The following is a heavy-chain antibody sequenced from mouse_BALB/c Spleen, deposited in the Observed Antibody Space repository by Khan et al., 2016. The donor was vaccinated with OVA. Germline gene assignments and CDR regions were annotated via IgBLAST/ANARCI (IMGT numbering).Heavy chain of an antibody. CDR1: GLSLTCYG. CDR2: IWAGGST. V-gene: IGHV2-9*02. D-gene: IGHD1-1*01. Sequence: VQLQESGPCLVAPSQSLSITLPVSGLSLTCYGVHLGRPLPGKGLEWLGVIWAGGSTNYNSSLMSRLSINKDNSKSQVFLKMNSLQTDDTAMYYCAGVYYYGSSFYAMDYWGQGTSVTVSS. J-gene: IGHJ4*01. CDR3: AGVYYYGSSFYAMDY.